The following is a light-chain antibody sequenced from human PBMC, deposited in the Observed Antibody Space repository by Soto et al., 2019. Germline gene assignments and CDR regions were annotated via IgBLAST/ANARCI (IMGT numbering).Light chain of an antibody. J-gene: IGLJ2*01. Sequence: QSVLTQSSSASASLGSSVKLTCTLSSGHNTYTIASHQQQPGKAPRLLMKVERTGRYNKGSGVPDRFSGSSSGADRSPTISCLQSEDEAAYYCEAWDSNSHVVFGGGTKLTVL. CDR1: SGHNTYT. CDR3: EAWDSNSHVV. CDR2: VERTGRY. V-gene: IGLV4-60*03.